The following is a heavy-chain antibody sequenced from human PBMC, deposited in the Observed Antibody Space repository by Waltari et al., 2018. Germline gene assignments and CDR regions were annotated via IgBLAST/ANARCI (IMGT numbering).Heavy chain of an antibody. CDR3: ARGHGDYGGWFDP. J-gene: IGHJ5*02. D-gene: IGHD4-17*01. CDR2: IYTSGST. CDR1: GGSISSGSYY. V-gene: IGHV4-61*09. Sequence: QVQLQESGPGLVKPSQTLSLTCTVSGGSISSGSYYWSWIRQPAGKGLEWIGYIYTSGSTNYNPSLKSRVTISVDTSKNQFSLKLSSVTAADTAVYYCARGHGDYGGWFDPWGQGTLVTVSS.